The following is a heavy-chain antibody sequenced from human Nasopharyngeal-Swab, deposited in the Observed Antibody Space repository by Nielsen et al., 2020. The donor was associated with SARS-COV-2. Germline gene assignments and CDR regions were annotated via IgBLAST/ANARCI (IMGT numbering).Heavy chain of an antibody. V-gene: IGHV4-59*01. CDR3: ARYNILTGWGY. CDR2: VYHSGST. Sequence: SETLSLTCTVSGGSISTYYWSWIRQPPGKGLEWIGYVYHSGSTDYNPSLKSRVTISVDTFKNQFSLKLSSVTAADTAVYYCARYNILTGWGYWGQGTRVTVSS. J-gene: IGHJ4*02. D-gene: IGHD3-9*01. CDR1: GGSISTYY.